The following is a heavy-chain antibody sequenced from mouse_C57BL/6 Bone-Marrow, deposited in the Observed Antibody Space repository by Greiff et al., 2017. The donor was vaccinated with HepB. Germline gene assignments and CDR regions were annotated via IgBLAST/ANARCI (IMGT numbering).Heavy chain of an antibody. V-gene: IGHV5-16*01. CDR2: INYDGSST. CDR1: GFTFSDYY. CDR3: ARGGGPWFAY. J-gene: IGHJ3*01. Sequence: EVKLMESEGGLVQPGSSMKLSCTASGFTFSDYYMAWVRQVPEKGLEWVANINYDGSSTYYLDSLKSRFIISRDNAKNILYLKMSSLKSEDTATYYCARGGGPWFAYWGQGTLVTVSA.